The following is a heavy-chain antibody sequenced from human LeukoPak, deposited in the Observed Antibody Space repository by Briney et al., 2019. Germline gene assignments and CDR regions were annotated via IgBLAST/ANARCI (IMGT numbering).Heavy chain of an antibody. D-gene: IGHD2-2*01. CDR2: ISSSSSYI. V-gene: IGHV3-21*01. CDR3: ARSIVVVPAGTRKYYYYGMDV. CDR1: GFTFSSYS. Sequence: GGSLRLSCAASGFTFSSYSMNWVRQAPGKGLERVSSISSSSSYIYYADSVKGRFTISRVNAKNSLYLQMNSLRAEDTAVYYCARSIVVVPAGTRKYYYYGMDVWGQGTTVTVSS. J-gene: IGHJ6*02.